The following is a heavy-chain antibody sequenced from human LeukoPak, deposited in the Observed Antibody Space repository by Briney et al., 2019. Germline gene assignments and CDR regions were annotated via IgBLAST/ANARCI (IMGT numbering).Heavy chain of an antibody. V-gene: IGHV1-69*05. J-gene: IGHJ4*02. D-gene: IGHD6-13*01. CDR1: GGTFSSYA. Sequence: VKVSCKASGGTFSSYAISWVRQAPGQGLEWMGRITPIFGTANYAQKFQGRVTITTDESTSTAYMELSSLRSEDTAVYYCAKEYLAAAGTFDYWGQGTLVTVSS. CDR3: AKEYLAAAGTFDY. CDR2: ITPIFGTA.